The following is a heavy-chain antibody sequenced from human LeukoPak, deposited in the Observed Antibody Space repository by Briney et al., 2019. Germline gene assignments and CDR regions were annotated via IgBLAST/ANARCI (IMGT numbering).Heavy chain of an antibody. CDR1: GYTFTIYG. CDR2: ISAYNGNT. V-gene: IGHV1-18*01. CDR3: ARDYSGSYSSRGNADY. J-gene: IGHJ4*02. Sequence: GASVKVSFKASGYTFTIYGIRWVRQAPGQRLEWMGWISAYNGNTNYAQKLQGRVTMTTDTSTSTAYMELRSLRSDDTAVYYCARDYSGSYSSRGNADYRGQGTLVTVSS. D-gene: IGHD1-26*01.